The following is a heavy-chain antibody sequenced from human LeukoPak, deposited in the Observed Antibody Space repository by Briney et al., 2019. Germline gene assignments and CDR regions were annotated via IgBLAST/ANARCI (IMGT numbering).Heavy chain of an antibody. J-gene: IGHJ5*02. D-gene: IGHD3-22*01. CDR3: ARGLYDNNDYPNWFSP. CDR2: IWYDETTK. V-gene: IGHV3-33*08. CDR1: GFTFSSYG. Sequence: PGGSLRLSCAASGFTFSSYGMHWVRQAPGKGLEWVAVIWYDETTKYYADSVKGRFTISRDNSKNTLYLQMRSLRAEDTAVYYCARGLYDNNDYPNWFSPWGQGTLVTVSS.